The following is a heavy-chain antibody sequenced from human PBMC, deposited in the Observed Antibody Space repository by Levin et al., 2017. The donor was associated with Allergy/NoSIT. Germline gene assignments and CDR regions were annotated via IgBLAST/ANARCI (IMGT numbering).Heavy chain of an antibody. Sequence: SCAASGFTFSSYAMHWVRQAPGKGLEWVAVISYDGSNKYYADSVKGRFTISRDNSKNTLYLQMNSLRAEDTAVYYCAREGVRYFDYWGQGTLVTVSS. CDR3: AREGVRYFDY. V-gene: IGHV3-30-3*01. J-gene: IGHJ4*02. CDR1: GFTFSSYA. CDR2: ISYDGSNK. D-gene: IGHD3-9*01.